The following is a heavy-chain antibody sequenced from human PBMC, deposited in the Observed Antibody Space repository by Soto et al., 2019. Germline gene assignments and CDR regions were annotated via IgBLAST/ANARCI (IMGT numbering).Heavy chain of an antibody. CDR2: VSFDGTNR. CDR3: ARDRRPQVTVNFDY. CDR1: GFTFSSYA. Sequence: GGSLRLSCAASGFTFSSYAMHWVRQAPGKGLEWVAVVSFDGTNRYYADSVKGRFTISRDNSKNTLYLQMSSLRAEDTAVYYCARDRRPQVTVNFDYWGQGTPVTVSS. V-gene: IGHV3-30-3*01. D-gene: IGHD4-4*01. J-gene: IGHJ4*02.